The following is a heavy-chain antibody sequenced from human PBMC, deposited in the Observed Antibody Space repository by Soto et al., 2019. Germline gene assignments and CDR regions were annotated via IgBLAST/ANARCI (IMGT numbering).Heavy chain of an antibody. J-gene: IGHJ4*02. Sequence: QVQLVESGGGVVQPGRSLRLSCAASGFTFSSYGMHWVRQAPGKGLEWVAVIWYDGSNRYYADSVKGLFTISRDNSKNALYLPMNSRRAEDTAVYYCATYGSGSHAYWGQGNLVTVSS. CDR2: IWYDGSNR. D-gene: IGHD3-10*01. CDR1: GFTFSSYG. CDR3: ATYGSGSHAY. V-gene: IGHV3-33*01.